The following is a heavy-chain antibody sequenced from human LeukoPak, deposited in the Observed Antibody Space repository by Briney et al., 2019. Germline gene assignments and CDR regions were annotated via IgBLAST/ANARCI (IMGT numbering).Heavy chain of an antibody. J-gene: IGHJ4*02. D-gene: IGHD3-22*01. V-gene: IGHV3-23*01. CDR1: GFTFSSYA. Sequence: GGSLRLSCAASGFTFSSYAMSWVRQAPGKGLEWVSAISGSGGGTYYADSVKGRFTISRDNSKNTLYLQMNSLRAEDTAVYYCAKSTFHSSGYLGYWGQGTLVTVSS. CDR2: ISGSGGGT. CDR3: AKSTFHSSGYLGY.